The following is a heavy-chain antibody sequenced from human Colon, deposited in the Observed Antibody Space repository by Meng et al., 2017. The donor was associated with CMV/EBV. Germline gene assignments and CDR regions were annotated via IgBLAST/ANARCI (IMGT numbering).Heavy chain of an antibody. CDR3: AKGRSYCSGGSCYSSGAFDI. Sequence: SFGMHWVRQTPGKGLQWVAVVSVDGTYKYYEESVKGRFTIFRDNADNTVYLQMNSLGVEDTAVYYCAKGRSYCSGGSCYSSGAFDIWGQGTMVTVSS. V-gene: IGHV3-30*18. CDR1: SFG. CDR2: VSVDGTYK. D-gene: IGHD2-15*01. J-gene: IGHJ3*02.